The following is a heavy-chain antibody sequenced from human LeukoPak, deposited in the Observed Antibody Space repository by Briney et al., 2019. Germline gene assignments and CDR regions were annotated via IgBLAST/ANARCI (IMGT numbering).Heavy chain of an antibody. J-gene: IGHJ3*02. CDR1: EFTFSSHA. Sequence: PGGSLRLSCAASEFTFSSHAMSWVRQAPGKGLEWVSAISAGGGSIYYADSVKGRFTISRDNSKNTLYLQMNSLRAEDTAVYYCARDNVEWELPYAFDIWGQGTMVTVSS. D-gene: IGHD1-26*01. CDR3: ARDNVEWELPYAFDI. V-gene: IGHV3-23*01. CDR2: ISAGGGSI.